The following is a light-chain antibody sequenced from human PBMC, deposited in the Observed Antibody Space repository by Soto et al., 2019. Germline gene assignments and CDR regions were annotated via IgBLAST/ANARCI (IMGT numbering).Light chain of an antibody. CDR2: END. CDR3: GTWDSSLSAVV. Sequence: QSVLTQPPSVSAAPGQRVTISCSGSSSNIGNNYVSWYQQLPGTAPKLLIYENDKRPSWIPDRFSGSKSGTSATLGLTGLQTGDEADYYCGTWDSSLSAVVFGGGTQLTVL. CDR1: SSNIGNNY. V-gene: IGLV1-51*02. J-gene: IGLJ2*01.